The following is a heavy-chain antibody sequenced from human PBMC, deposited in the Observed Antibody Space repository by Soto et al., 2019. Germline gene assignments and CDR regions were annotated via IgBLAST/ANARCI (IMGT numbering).Heavy chain of an antibody. CDR3: ARAEAAAGSGWLTPGY. CDR1: GYTFTVYY. CDR2: INPNSGGT. Sequence: QVQLVQSGAEVKKPGASVKVSCKASGYTFTVYYMHWVRQAPGQGLEWMGWINPNSGGTNYAQKFQGRVTMTRDTSISTAYLELSRRRSDDTAVYYCARAEAAAGSGWLTPGYWGQGTLVTVSS. D-gene: IGHD6-13*01. V-gene: IGHV1-2*02. J-gene: IGHJ4*02.